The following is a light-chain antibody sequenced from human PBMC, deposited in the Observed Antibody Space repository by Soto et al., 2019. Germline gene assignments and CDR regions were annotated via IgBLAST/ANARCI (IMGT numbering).Light chain of an antibody. Sequence: EIVLTQSPATLSLSPGERATLSCRASQSVSNFLAWYQQRPGQPPRLLIYDASNRATGIPARFSGSGSGTDFTLTITRLEPEDCGLYYCQQYGRSPLTFGGGTKVDIK. CDR3: QQYGRSPLT. V-gene: IGKV3-11*01. J-gene: IGKJ4*01. CDR1: QSVSNF. CDR2: DAS.